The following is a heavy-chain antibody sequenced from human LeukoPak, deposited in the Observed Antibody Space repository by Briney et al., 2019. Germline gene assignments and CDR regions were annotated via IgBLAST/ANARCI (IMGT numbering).Heavy chain of an antibody. CDR1: GFTFSSYG. Sequence: GGSLRLSCAASGFTFSSYGMHWVRQAPGKGLEWVAFIRYDGNNKYYTDSVKGRFTISRDNAKNSLYLQMNSLRAEDTAVYYCARYSGYSGYERMDYWGQGTLVIVSS. V-gene: IGHV3-30*02. CDR2: IRYDGNNK. D-gene: IGHD5-12*01. CDR3: ARYSGYSGYERMDY. J-gene: IGHJ4*02.